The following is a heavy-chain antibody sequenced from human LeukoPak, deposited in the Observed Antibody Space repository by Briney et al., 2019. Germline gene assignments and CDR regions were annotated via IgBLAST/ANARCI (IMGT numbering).Heavy chain of an antibody. J-gene: IGHJ6*02. CDR3: AGWGGGSRTVAHYYYYYGMDV. CDR1: GGTFSSYA. D-gene: IGHD6-19*01. V-gene: IGHV1-69*13. CDR2: IIPIFGTA. Sequence: ASVKVSCKASGGTFSSYAISWVRQAPGQGLEWMGGIIPIFGTANYAQKFQGRVTITADESTSTAYMELSSLRSEDTAVYYCAGWGGGSRTVAHYYYYYGMDVWGQGTTVTVSS.